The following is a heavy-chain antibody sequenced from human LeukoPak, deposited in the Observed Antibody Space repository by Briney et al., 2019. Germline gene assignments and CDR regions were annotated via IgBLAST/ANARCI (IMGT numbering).Heavy chain of an antibody. D-gene: IGHD3-10*01. V-gene: IGHV3-30*18. CDR2: MSYDGSNK. Sequence: GGSLRLSCVASGFTFRNFGMAWVRQAPGQGLEWVAVMSYDGSNKYHGDSVKGRFTISRDNSKNTLFLQMNSLRAEDTAVYYCAKDPMVRGLTYDYWGQGTLVTVSS. CDR3: AKDPMVRGLTYDY. CDR1: GFTFRNFG. J-gene: IGHJ4*02.